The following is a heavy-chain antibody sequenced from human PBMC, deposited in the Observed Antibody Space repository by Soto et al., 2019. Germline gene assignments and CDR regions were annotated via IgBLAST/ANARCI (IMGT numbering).Heavy chain of an antibody. Sequence: PSETLSLTCAVYGGSLSNYYWNWIRQPPGKGLEWIGEVHYNGNTGYNPSLRSRVTISIDRSKNQFSLEMKSVTAADTAIYYCTRGFSGAPTDYWGQGALVTVSS. D-gene: IGHD3-3*01. CDR1: GGSLSNYY. CDR2: VHYNGNT. CDR3: TRGFSGAPTDY. V-gene: IGHV4-34*01. J-gene: IGHJ4*02.